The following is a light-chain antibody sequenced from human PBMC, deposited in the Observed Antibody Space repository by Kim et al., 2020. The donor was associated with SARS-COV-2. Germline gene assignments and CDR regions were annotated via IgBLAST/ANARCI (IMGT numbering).Light chain of an antibody. CDR3: QQYNNWPRT. J-gene: IGKJ1*01. V-gene: IGKV3-15*01. Sequence: EVVMTQSRATLSVSPGERATLSCRASQSVSSNLAWYQQKPGQAPRLLIYGTSTRATGIPARFSGSGSGTEFTLIVSSLQSEDFAVYYCQQYNNWPRTFGQGTKVDIK. CDR2: GTS. CDR1: QSVSSN.